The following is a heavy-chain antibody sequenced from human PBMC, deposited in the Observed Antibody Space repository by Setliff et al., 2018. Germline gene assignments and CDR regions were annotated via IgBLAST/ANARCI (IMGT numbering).Heavy chain of an antibody. CDR2: FIPILGAT. J-gene: IGHJ4*02. CDR3: ARWNGSGYFYY. Sequence: GASVKVSCKASGGTFRTDGFNWVRQAPGQGLEWLGRFIPILGATNYAQNFQGRVSITADESTRTAYMELSRLTFEDTAVYYCARWNGSGYFYYWGQGTWVTVSS. D-gene: IGHD3-3*01. CDR1: GGTFRTDG. V-gene: IGHV1-69*13.